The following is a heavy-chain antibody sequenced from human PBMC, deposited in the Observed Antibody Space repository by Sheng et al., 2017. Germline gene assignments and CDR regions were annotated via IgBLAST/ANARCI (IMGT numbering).Heavy chain of an antibody. V-gene: IGHV3-11*01. CDR1: GFTFTDFY. Sequence: QVQLVESGGGLVKPGGSLRLSCAASGFTFTDFYMGWIRQAPGKGLECVSYISNSGRTVYYADSVKGRFTISRDNAKTSVYLQMHSLRAEDTAVYYCVRILWYLDLWGRGTLVTVSS. J-gene: IGHJ2*01. CDR3: VRILWYLDL. CDR2: ISNSGRTV.